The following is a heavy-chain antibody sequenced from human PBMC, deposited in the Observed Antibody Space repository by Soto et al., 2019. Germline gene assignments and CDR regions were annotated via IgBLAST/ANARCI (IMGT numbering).Heavy chain of an antibody. CDR2: ISHDGTAT. Sequence: EVQLVESGGGLVQPGGSLRLACVASGFSFSNYVMHWVRQAPGKRLMWVSRISHDGTATHYADSVQGRFTTSKDNAKNTWHLPMNSLRAEDTAMYYCGRDVNWLLFYYWGQGALVTVSS. CDR1: GFSFSNYV. D-gene: IGHD3-9*01. V-gene: IGHV3-74*01. J-gene: IGHJ4*02. CDR3: GRDVNWLLFYY.